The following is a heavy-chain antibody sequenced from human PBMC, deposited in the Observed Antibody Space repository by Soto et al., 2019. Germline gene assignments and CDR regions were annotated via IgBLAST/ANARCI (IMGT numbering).Heavy chain of an antibody. J-gene: IGHJ4*02. CDR2: IYYSGST. V-gene: IGHV4-31*02. CDR1: GGSISSGGYY. CDR3: ARDGYSGYKGIDY. D-gene: IGHD5-12*01. Sequence: SETLSLTCTVSGGSISSGGYYWSWIRQHPGKGLEWIGYIYYSGSTYYNPSLKSRVTISVDTSKNQFSLKLSSVTAADTAVYYCARDGYSGYKGIDYWGQGTLVTVSS.